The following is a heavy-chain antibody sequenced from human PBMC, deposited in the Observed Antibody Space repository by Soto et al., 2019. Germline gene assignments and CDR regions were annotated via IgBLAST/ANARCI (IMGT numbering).Heavy chain of an antibody. CDR3: ARDPWAADY. Sequence: EVQLVESGGGLVQPGGSLRLSCAASGFTVSTKYMSWVRQAPGKGLEWVSVIYSGGSTFYADSVRGRFTISRDNSKNPVNLQMNSLRAEDTAVYYYARDPWAADYWGQGTLVTVSS. V-gene: IGHV3-66*01. CDR1: GFTVSTKY. CDR2: IYSGGST. D-gene: IGHD3-16*01. J-gene: IGHJ4*02.